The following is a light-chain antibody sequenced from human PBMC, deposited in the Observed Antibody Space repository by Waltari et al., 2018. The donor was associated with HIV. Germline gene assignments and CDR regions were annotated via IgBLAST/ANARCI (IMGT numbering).Light chain of an antibody. CDR3: QGVDSSGRKV. CDR1: ILARKY. Sequence: ELTQPPSVSVSPGQTATISCSGDILARKYAYWFQQKPGQAPVLLIYKDNERPTAITERFSGSSSGATVTLDITGVRAEDEDDNYCQGVDSSGRKVVGGGTRLTVL. V-gene: IGLV3-25*03. CDR2: KDN. J-gene: IGLJ2*01.